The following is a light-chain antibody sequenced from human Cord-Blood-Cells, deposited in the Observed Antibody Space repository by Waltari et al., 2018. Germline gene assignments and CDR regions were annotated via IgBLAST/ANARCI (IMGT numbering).Light chain of an antibody. CDR3: SSYTSSSLGV. CDR1: SSDVGGYNT. J-gene: IGLJ1*01. V-gene: IGLV2-14*01. CDR2: DVI. Sequence: QSAMTQPASVSGSPGQSITSSHTGTSSDVGGYNTASWYQPHPGKAPKLMIYDVINRPSGVSNRFSGSKSGNTASLTISGLQAEDEADYYCSSYTSSSLGVFGTGTKVTVL.